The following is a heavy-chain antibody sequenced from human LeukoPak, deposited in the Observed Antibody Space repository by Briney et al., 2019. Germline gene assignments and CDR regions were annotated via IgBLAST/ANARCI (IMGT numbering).Heavy chain of an antibody. CDR1: GGSFSGYY. J-gene: IGHJ6*03. Sequence: SETLSLTCAVYGGSFSGYYWSWIRQPPGKGLEWIGEINHSGSTNYNPSLKSRVTISVDTSKNQFSLKLSSVTAADTAVYYCARVTTDYDFWSGYSRNHYYYYYYMDVWGKGTTVTISS. CDR3: ARVTTDYDFWSGYSRNHYYYYYYMDV. D-gene: IGHD3-3*01. V-gene: IGHV4-34*01. CDR2: INHSGST.